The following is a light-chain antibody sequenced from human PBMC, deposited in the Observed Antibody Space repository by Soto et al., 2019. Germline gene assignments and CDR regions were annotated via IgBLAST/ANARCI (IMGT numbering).Light chain of an antibody. V-gene: IGLV2-14*01. J-gene: IGLJ1*01. Sequence: QSVLTQPASVSGSPGQSITISCTGTSSDVGAYKYVSWYQQHPGKAPKVVIYEVSNRPSGVSDRFSGSKSGNTASLTISGLQADDEADYYCSSYSSSSTLYVFGAGTKLTVL. CDR2: EVS. CDR1: SSDVGAYKY. CDR3: SSYSSSSTLYV.